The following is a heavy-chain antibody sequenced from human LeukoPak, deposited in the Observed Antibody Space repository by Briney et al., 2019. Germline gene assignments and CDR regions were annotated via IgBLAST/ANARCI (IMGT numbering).Heavy chain of an antibody. Sequence: PGGSLRLSCAASGFTFSRYALHWVRQAPGKGLEYVSSISTNGGSTYYANSVKGRFTISRDNSKNTLFLQLGSLRAEDMAVYYCARGGANWNYGVFDYWGQGTLVTVSS. D-gene: IGHD1-7*01. V-gene: IGHV3-64*01. CDR1: GFTFSRYA. CDR2: ISTNGGST. CDR3: ARGGANWNYGVFDY. J-gene: IGHJ4*02.